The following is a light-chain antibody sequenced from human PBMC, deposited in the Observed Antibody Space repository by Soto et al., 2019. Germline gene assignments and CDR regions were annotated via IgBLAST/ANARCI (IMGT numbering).Light chain of an antibody. V-gene: IGKV1-12*01. Sequence: DIQMTQAPSSVSASVGDRVTITCWARQGISCRLAWYQQKPGKAPNLLIYAASSLQSGVPSRFSGSGSETDFTLTIGSLQPEDFATYYCQQSNSFPLTFGGGTKVEIK. CDR3: QQSNSFPLT. CDR2: AAS. CDR1: QGISCR. J-gene: IGKJ4*01.